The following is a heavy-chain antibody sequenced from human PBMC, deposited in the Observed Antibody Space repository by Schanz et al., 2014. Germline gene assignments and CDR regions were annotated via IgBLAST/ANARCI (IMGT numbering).Heavy chain of an antibody. J-gene: IGHJ2*01. D-gene: IGHD1-1*01. V-gene: IGHV4-61*02. Sequence: QVQLQESGPGLVKPSQTLSLTCTVSGGSIRSGTYYWSWIRQPAGKALEWVGRVFPNGITNYNPSLKSQVPISLDTPKTHFSRTLTSLTAADTAVYYCARDTTWRLDLWGRGTLVTVSS. CDR2: VFPNGIT. CDR3: ARDTTWRLDL. CDR1: GGSIRSGTYY.